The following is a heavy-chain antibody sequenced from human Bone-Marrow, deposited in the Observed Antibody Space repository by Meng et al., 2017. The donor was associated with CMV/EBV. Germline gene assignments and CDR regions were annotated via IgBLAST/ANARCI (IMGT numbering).Heavy chain of an antibody. D-gene: IGHD1-7*01. Sequence: SGFPFGSYAMSWVRQAPGKGLEWVSCISAGASATRFADSVKGRFTISRDNSKNTLYLQMGSLRADDTAVYYCAKGGSSNWNFHYFDSWGQGTLVTVSS. V-gene: IGHV3-23*01. CDR3: AKGGSSNWNFHYFDS. J-gene: IGHJ4*02. CDR1: GFPFGSYA. CDR2: ISAGASAT.